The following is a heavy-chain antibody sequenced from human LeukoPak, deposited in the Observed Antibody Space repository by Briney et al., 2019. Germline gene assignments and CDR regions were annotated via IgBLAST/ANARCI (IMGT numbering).Heavy chain of an antibody. V-gene: IGHV3-23*01. D-gene: IGHD4-11*01. CDR2: VSGGGLDT. CDR3: ARGLDYGNYVGCDY. J-gene: IGHJ4*02. CDR1: GFTFSSYA. Sequence: GGSLRLSCAASGFTFSSYAKSWVRQAPGKGLEWVTSVSGGGLDTYYADSVKGRFTISRDHSKNTLYLEMNSLRVEDTAEYYCARGLDYGNYVGCDYWGQGTKVTVSS.